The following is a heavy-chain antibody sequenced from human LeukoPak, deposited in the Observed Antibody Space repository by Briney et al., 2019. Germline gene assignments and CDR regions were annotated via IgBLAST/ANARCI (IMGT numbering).Heavy chain of an antibody. D-gene: IGHD3-16*01. Sequence: PGGSLRLSRAASGFTFSNYWMHWVRQAPGKGLVWVSRITSDGSSTTYADSVKGRFTISRDNAKNTLYLQMNSLRAEDTAVYYCAKENMGPYYMDVWGKGTTVTISS. CDR3: AKENMGPYYMDV. CDR2: ITSDGSST. CDR1: GFTFSNYW. V-gene: IGHV3-74*03. J-gene: IGHJ6*03.